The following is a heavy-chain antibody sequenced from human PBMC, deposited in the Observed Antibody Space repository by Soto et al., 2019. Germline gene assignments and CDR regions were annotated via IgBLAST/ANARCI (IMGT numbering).Heavy chain of an antibody. V-gene: IGHV3-11*01. CDR2: ISSSGGTI. D-gene: IGHD3-22*01. CDR3: ARDGDYYDSSGYFLRDAFDI. Sequence: QVQLVESGGGLVKPGGSLRLSCVASGFIFSDYYMSWIRQAPGKGLEWVSYISSSGGTIHYADSVKGRFTISRDNAKNSLYLQMNSLRAEDTAVYYCARDGDYYDSSGYFLRDAFDIWGQGTMVTVSS. J-gene: IGHJ3*02. CDR1: GFIFSDYY.